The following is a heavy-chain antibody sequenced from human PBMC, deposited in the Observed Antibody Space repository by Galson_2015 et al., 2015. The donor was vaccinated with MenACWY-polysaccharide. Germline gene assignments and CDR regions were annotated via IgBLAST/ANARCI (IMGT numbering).Heavy chain of an antibody. J-gene: IGHJ3*01. CDR3: ARAPTPYCSSTSRFNKYAFDV. D-gene: IGHD2-2*01. CDR2: IYYRGNT. Sequence: SEPLSLTCTVSGGSINSRSYHWGWIRQPPGKGLEWIGIIYYRGNTYYNPSLESRVTISVDTSNNQFSLMLSSVTAADTALYYCARAPTPYCSSTSRFNKYAFDVWGQGTMVTVSS. V-gene: IGHV4-39*01. CDR1: GGSINSRSYH.